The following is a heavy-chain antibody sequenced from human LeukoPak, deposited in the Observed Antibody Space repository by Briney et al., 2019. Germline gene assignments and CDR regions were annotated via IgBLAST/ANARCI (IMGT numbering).Heavy chain of an antibody. D-gene: IGHD4-17*01. J-gene: IGHJ4*02. Sequence: ASVNVSCMASGYTFTGYYMHWVRQAPGQGLEWMGWINHNSGGTNYAQKFQGRVTMTRDTSISTAYMELSRLRSDDTAVYYCRTDRYGDYGDYIDYWGQGTLVTVSS. CDR2: INHNSGGT. CDR1: GYTFTGYY. CDR3: RTDRYGDYGDYIDY. V-gene: IGHV1-2*02.